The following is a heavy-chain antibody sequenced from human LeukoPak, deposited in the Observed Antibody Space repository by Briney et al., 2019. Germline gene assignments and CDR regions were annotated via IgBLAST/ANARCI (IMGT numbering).Heavy chain of an antibody. V-gene: IGHV3-66*01. CDR1: GFTVSCID. CDR3: ARDRPGDGYFDY. D-gene: IGHD3-10*01. Sequence: GGSLRLSCAASGFTVSCIDMTWVRPTPGKGLEWVSITYSGGNTYYADSVKGRFAISRENSKNTVYLQMNSLRGGDTAVFYCARDRPGDGYFDYWGQGTLVTVSS. J-gene: IGHJ4*02. CDR2: TYSGGNT.